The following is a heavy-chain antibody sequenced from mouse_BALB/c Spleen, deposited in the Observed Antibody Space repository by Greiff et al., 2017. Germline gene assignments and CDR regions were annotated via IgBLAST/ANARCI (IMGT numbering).Heavy chain of an antibody. CDR1: GFSFTGYA. Sequence: QVQLKESGPGLVAPSQCLSISCTVSGFSFTGYAVNWVRQPPGKGLEWLGMIWGDGSTDYNSALNSRLSISKDNSKSQVFLKMNSLQTEDTARYYCAREGGGLRYPSFDVWGAGTTVTVSS. CDR3: AREGGGLRYPSFDV. V-gene: IGHV2-6-7*01. D-gene: IGHD1-1*01. J-gene: IGHJ1*01. CDR2: IWGDGST.